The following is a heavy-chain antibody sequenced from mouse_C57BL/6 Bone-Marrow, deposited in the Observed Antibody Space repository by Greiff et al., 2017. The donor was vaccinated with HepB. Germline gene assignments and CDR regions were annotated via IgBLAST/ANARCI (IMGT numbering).Heavy chain of an antibody. CDR3: TGAYHYGRCSTDEDY. D-gene: IGHD1-1*02. Sequence: QVQLKESGAELVRPGASVTLSCKASGYTFTDYEMHWVKQTPVHGLEWIGAIDPEAGGTAYNQKFKGKSILTADKSSSTAYMELRSLTSEDSAVYYCTGAYHYGRCSTDEDYWGQGTTLTVSS. CDR2: IDPEAGGT. V-gene: IGHV1-15*01. J-gene: IGHJ2*01. CDR1: GYTFTDYE.